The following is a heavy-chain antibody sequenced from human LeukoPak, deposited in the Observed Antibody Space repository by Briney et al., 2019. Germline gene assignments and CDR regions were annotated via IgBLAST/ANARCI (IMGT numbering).Heavy chain of an antibody. D-gene: IGHD2-2*01. CDR3: ARAIVVVPAAMIGYYYYMDV. Sequence: GASVTVSCKASGYTFTGYYMHWVRQAPGQGLEWMGWINPNSGNTGYAQKFQGRVTMTRNTSISTAYMELSSLRSEDTAVYYCARAIVVVPAAMIGYYYYMDVWGKGTTVTISS. CDR1: GYTFTGYY. V-gene: IGHV1-8*02. CDR2: INPNSGNT. J-gene: IGHJ6*03.